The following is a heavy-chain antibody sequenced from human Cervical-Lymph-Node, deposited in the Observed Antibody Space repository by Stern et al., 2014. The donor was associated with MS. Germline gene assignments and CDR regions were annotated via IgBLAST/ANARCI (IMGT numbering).Heavy chain of an antibody. V-gene: IGHV1-69*01. Sequence: QVQLVQSGAEVTKPGSSVKVSCQASGGTFSKFPSSWVRQAPGQGLEWMGGIFPVFGTPTYAQEFRGSVTITADVSTSTVYMELSSLRSDDTAVYYCALSSETSDRWYSLGYDLWGQGTLVTVSS. D-gene: IGHD6-13*01. CDR2: IFPVFGTP. CDR1: GGTFSKFP. CDR3: ALSSETSDRWYSLGYDL. J-gene: IGHJ5*02.